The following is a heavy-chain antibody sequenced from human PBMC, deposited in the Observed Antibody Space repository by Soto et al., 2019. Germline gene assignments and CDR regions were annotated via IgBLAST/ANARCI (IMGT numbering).Heavy chain of an antibody. Sequence: SETLSLTCAVYGGSFSGYYWSWIRQPPGKGLEWIGEINHSGSTNYNPSLKSRVTISVDTSKNQFSLKLSSVTAADTAVYYCARGDRYFGFKRDKPYNWFDPWGQGTLVTVSS. CDR3: ARGDRYFGFKRDKPYNWFDP. V-gene: IGHV4-34*01. D-gene: IGHD3-9*01. CDR2: INHSGST. J-gene: IGHJ5*02. CDR1: GGSFSGYY.